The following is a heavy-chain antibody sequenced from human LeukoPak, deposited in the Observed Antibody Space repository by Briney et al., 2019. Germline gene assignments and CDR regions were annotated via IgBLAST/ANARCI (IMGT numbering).Heavy chain of an antibody. D-gene: IGHD2/OR15-2a*01. J-gene: IGHJ5*02. Sequence: GGSLRLSCAASGFRFDTYTLHWVRQPPGKGLEWLSLISGDGTSSYYADSVKGRFAISRDNSKNSLYLQMNSLTTEDTALYYCVSNTAPWGKGSRVTVSS. CDR3: VSNTAP. CDR2: ISGDGTSS. CDR1: GFRFDTYT. V-gene: IGHV3-43*01.